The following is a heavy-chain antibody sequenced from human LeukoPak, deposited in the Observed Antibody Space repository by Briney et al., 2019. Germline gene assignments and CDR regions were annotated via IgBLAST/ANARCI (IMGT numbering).Heavy chain of an antibody. D-gene: IGHD6-19*01. CDR1: GFTFSTYS. CDR3: AKDVVPDSGWDLDY. Sequence: GGSLRLWCAASGFTFSTYSMTWVPQGPGKGRECVSSIYPSGDSTFYADYAKGRFNISRDDSKNTLYLQMSSLRTEDTAIYYCAKDVVPDSGWDLDYWGQGTLVTVSP. J-gene: IGHJ4*02. CDR2: IYPSGDST. V-gene: IGHV3-23*01.